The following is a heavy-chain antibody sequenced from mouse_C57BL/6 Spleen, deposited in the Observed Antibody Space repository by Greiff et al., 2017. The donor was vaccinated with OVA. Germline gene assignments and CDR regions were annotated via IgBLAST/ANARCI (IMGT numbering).Heavy chain of an antibody. CDR1: GFTFSDYG. CDR2: ISSGSSTI. CDR3: ASFKLAYFDY. D-gene: IGHD4-1*01. V-gene: IGHV5-17*01. Sequence: EVKLMESGGGLVKPGGSLKLSCAASGFTFSDYGMHWVRQAPEKGLEWVAYISSGSSTIYYADTVKGRFTISRDNAKNTLFLQMTSLRSEDTAMYYCASFKLAYFDYWGQGTTLTVSS. J-gene: IGHJ2*01.